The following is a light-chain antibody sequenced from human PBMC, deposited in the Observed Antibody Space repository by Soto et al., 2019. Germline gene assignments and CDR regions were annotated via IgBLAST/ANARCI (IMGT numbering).Light chain of an antibody. CDR2: KAS. CDR3: QQHNSYPFT. CDR1: QSISSW. J-gene: IGKJ4*01. V-gene: IGKV1-5*03. Sequence: DIQMTQSPSTLSASVGDRVTITCRASQSISSWLAWYQQKPGKAPKLLIYKASSLESGVPSSFSGSGSGTEFTLTISSLQPDDFATYYCQQHNSYPFTFGGGTKGEIK.